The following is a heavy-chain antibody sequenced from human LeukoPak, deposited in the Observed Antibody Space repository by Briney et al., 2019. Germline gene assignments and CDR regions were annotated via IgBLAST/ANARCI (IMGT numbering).Heavy chain of an antibody. J-gene: IGHJ4*02. CDR3: ARDYYGSGSYGY. Sequence: ASVKVSCKASGYTFTSYYMHWVRQAPGQGLEWMGIINPSGGSTSYAQKFQGRVTMTRDMSTSTVYMELSSLRSEDTAAYYCARDYYGSGSYGYWGQGTLVTVSS. CDR1: GYTFTSYY. V-gene: IGHV1-46*01. D-gene: IGHD3-10*01. CDR2: INPSGGST.